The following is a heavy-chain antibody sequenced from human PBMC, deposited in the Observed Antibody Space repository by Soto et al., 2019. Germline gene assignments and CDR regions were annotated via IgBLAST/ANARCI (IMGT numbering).Heavy chain of an antibody. V-gene: IGHV4-34*01. CDR1: GGSFSGYY. CDR3: AYTPSYYDILTGYYLDY. Sequence: SETLSLTCAVYGGSFSGYYWSWIRQPPGKGLEWIGEINHSGSTNYNPSLKSRVTISVDTSKNQFSLKLSSVTAADTAVYYCAYTPSYYDILTGYYLDYWGQGTLVTVSS. D-gene: IGHD3-9*01. CDR2: INHSGST. J-gene: IGHJ4*02.